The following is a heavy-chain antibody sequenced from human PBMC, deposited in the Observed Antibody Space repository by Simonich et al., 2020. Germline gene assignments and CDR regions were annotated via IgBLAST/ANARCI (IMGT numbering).Heavy chain of an antibody. D-gene: IGHD3-22*01. CDR2: IYWDDDK. J-gene: IGHJ4*02. CDR1: GVSLSTSGLG. V-gene: IGHV2-5*02. Sequence: QITLKESGPTLVKPTQTLTLPCTFSGVSLSTSGLGVGCILQPPGKALEWHALIYWDDDKRYSPSLKSRLTITQDTSKNQVVLTMTNMDPVDTATYYCAHRRHSIGYYYYCDYWGQGTLVTVSS. CDR3: AHRRHSIGYYYYCDY.